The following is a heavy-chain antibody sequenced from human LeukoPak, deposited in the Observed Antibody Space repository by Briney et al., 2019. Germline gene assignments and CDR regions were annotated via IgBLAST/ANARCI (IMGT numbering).Heavy chain of an antibody. CDR3: AKDVYDFWSGQGYFQH. V-gene: IGHV3-23*01. Sequence: GGSLRLSCAASGFTFSSFAMNWVRQAPGKGLEWVSVISGSGNYTYYADSVKGRFTISRDNSKNTLYLQMNSLRAEDTAVYYCAKDVYDFWSGQGYFQHWGQGTLVTVSS. CDR1: GFTFSSFA. J-gene: IGHJ1*01. D-gene: IGHD3-3*01. CDR2: ISGSGNYT.